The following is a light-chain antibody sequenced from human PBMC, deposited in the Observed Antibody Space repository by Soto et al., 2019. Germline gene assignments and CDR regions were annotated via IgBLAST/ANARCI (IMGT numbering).Light chain of an antibody. J-gene: IGKJ1*01. Sequence: DIQMTQSPSAMSASVGDRITITCRASQGVSNRLVWFQQKPGKVPKRLIFAATLLQSGVPSRLSGSGSGKEFTLTISGLQAEDFATYYCLQHNSYPWTFGPGTKVDIK. CDR1: QGVSNR. CDR3: LQHNSYPWT. V-gene: IGKV1-17*03. CDR2: AAT.